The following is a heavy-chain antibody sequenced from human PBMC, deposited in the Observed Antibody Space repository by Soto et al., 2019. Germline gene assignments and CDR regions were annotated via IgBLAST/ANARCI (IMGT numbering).Heavy chain of an antibody. V-gene: IGHV4-4*07. CDR3: VRDGSSGWYYYGMYV. Sequence: QVQLQESGPGLVKPSETLSLTCTVSGGPISSYYLSWIRQPAGKGLDWLGRIYMNGSTNYNPSLKSRVTVSVDTSKGQFSLMLNSVTAADTAVYYCVRDGSSGWYYYGMYVWGQGTPVTVSS. D-gene: IGHD6-19*01. J-gene: IGHJ6*02. CDR2: IYMNGST. CDR1: GGPISSYY.